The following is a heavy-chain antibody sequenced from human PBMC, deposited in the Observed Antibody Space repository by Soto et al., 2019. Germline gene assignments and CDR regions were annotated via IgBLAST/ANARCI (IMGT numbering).Heavy chain of an antibody. CDR2: IYYSGST. J-gene: IGHJ4*02. Sequence: SETLSLTCTVSGGSISSYYWSWIRQPPGKGLEWIGYIYYSGSTNYNPSLKSRVTISVDTSKNQFSLKLSSVTAADTAVYYCAREGYSYGPTFDYWGQGTLVTVSS. CDR1: GGSISSYY. V-gene: IGHV4-59*01. CDR3: AREGYSYGPTFDY. D-gene: IGHD5-18*01.